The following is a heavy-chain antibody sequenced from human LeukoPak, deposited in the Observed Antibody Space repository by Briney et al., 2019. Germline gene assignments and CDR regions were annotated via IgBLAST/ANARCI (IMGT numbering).Heavy chain of an antibody. Sequence: GGSLRLSCAVSGFNITSNYMNWVRQAPGKGLEWVAIIYSGGFTYYRDSVKGRFTIYRDNAKNSLYLQMNSLRAEDTAVYYCARDSDGGYWGQGTLVTVSS. CDR3: ARDSDGGY. CDR2: IYSGGFT. D-gene: IGHD4-23*01. V-gene: IGHV3-66*01. CDR1: GFNITSNY. J-gene: IGHJ4*02.